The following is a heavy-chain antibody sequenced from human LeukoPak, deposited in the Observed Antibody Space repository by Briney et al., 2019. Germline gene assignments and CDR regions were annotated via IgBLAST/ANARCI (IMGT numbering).Heavy chain of an antibody. V-gene: IGHV5-51*01. D-gene: IGHD2-2*01. CDR1: GYSFTSYW. CDR2: IYPGDSDT. CDR3: ARGGCSSTSCYGYAFRDAFDI. Sequence: GESLKISCKGAGYSFTSYWSGWVRQMPGKGLEWMGIIYPGDSDTTYSPSFQGQVTISADKSISTAYLQWSSLKASDTAMYYCARGGCSSTSCYGYAFRDAFDIWGQGTMVTVSS. J-gene: IGHJ3*02.